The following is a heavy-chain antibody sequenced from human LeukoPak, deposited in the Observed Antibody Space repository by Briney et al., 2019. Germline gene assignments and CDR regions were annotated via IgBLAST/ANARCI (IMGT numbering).Heavy chain of an antibody. CDR2: VYYSGSS. CDR3: ARFRDGYNYDFDY. V-gene: IGHV4-59*01. CDR1: GGSINGYY. D-gene: IGHD5-24*01. Sequence: SETLSLTCTVSGGSINGYYWTWIRQSPGKGLEWIGYVYYSGSSNYNPSLKSRVTISADTSKNQFSLKLTSVTAADTAIYYCARFRDGYNYDFDYWGQGTLVTVSS. J-gene: IGHJ4*02.